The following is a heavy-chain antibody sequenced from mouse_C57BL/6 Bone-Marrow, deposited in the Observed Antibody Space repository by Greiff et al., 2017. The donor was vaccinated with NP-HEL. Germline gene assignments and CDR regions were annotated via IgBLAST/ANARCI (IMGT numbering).Heavy chain of an antibody. Sequence: QVQLQQSGPELVKPGASVKISCTASGYSFSSSWVNWVKQSPGQGLEWIGMIHPNSGSTNYNEKFKSKATLTVDKSSSTAYMQLSSLTSEDYAVDYGAKSYYGSSLYYAMDYWGQGTSVTVSS. D-gene: IGHD1-1*01. CDR2: IHPNSGST. CDR3: AKSYYGSSLYYAMDY. J-gene: IGHJ4*01. V-gene: IGHV1-64*01. CDR1: GYSFSSSW.